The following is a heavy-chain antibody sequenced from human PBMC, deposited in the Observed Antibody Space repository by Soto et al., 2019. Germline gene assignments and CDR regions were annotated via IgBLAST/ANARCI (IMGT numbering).Heavy chain of an antibody. D-gene: IGHD3-22*01. CDR3: ARGDSGYYDSSGYYSY. V-gene: IGHV4-31*03. CDR2: IYYSGST. Sequence: QVQLQESGPGLVKPSQTLSLTCTVSGGSISSGGYYWSWIRQHPGKGLEWIGYIYYSGSTYYNPSLKSRVTISVDTSKNQFSLKLSSVPAADTAVYYCARGDSGYYDSSGYYSYWGQGTLVTVSS. CDR1: GGSISSGGYY. J-gene: IGHJ4*02.